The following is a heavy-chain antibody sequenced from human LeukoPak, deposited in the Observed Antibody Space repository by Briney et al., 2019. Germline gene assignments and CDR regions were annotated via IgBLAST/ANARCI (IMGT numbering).Heavy chain of an antibody. CDR1: GYTFTTYY. V-gene: IGHV1-46*01. D-gene: IGHD1-1*01. Sequence: ASVKVSCKASGYTFTTYYVHWVRQAPGQGPEWMGKINPSDGSTNYAQKFQGRVTMTRDTSTSTVYMELSRLRSDDTAVFYCARYPGTTSYPFDYWGQGTLVTVSS. CDR2: INPSDGST. CDR3: ARYPGTTSYPFDY. J-gene: IGHJ4*02.